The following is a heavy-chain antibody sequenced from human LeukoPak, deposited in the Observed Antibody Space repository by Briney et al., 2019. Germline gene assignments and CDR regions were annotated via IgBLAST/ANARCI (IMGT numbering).Heavy chain of an antibody. D-gene: IGHD3-22*01. J-gene: IGHJ5*02. CDR3: ARNKYDTSGNYYDGNWFDP. CDR1: GFTFTTSW. Sequence: HSGGSLRLSCAASGFTFTTSWMHWVRQAPGKGLEWVSVFYSGGSTYYADSVKGRFTISRDNSKNTLYLQMNSLRVEDTAVYYCARNKYDTSGNYYDGNWFDPWGQGTLVTVSS. CDR2: FYSGGST. V-gene: IGHV3-66*01.